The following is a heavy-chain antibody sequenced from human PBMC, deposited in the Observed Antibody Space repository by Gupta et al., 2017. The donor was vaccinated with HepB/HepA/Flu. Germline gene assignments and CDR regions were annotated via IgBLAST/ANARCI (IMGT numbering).Heavy chain of an antibody. Sequence: GLVKPSETLSLTCTVSGGSISSYYWSWIRQPAGKGLEWIGRIYTSGSTNYNPSLKSRVTMSVDTSTNQFSLKLSSVTAADTAVYYCARGSYYDSSGPYYYYMDVWGKGTTVTVSS. CDR3: ARGSYYDSSGPYYYYMDV. CDR1: GGSISSYY. D-gene: IGHD3-22*01. V-gene: IGHV4-4*07. J-gene: IGHJ6*03. CDR2: IYTSGST.